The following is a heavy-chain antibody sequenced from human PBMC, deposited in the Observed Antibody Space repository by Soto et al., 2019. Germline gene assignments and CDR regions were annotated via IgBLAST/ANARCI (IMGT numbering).Heavy chain of an antibody. CDR1: GGTFSSYA. CDR3: ASLRGTPAFDP. Sequence: AASVKVSCKASGGTFSSYAISWVRQAPGQGLEWMGGIIPIFGTANYAQKFQGRVTITADESTSTAYMELSSLRSEDTAVYYCASLRGTPAFDPWGQGTLVTVSS. J-gene: IGHJ5*02. D-gene: IGHD3-16*01. V-gene: IGHV1-69*13. CDR2: IIPIFGTA.